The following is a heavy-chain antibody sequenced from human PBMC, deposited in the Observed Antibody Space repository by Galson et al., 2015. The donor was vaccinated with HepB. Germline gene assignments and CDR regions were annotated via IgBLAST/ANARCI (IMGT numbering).Heavy chain of an antibody. CDR2: ISGSGGST. CDR3: AKGEYYDSSGQLDY. V-gene: IGHV3-23*01. CDR1: GFTFSSYA. D-gene: IGHD3-22*01. J-gene: IGHJ4*02. Sequence: SLRLSCAASGFTFSSYAMSWVRQAPGKGLEWVSAISGSGGSTYYADSVKGRFTISRDNSKNTLYLQMHSLRAEDTAIYYCAKGEYYDSSGQLDYWGQGTLVTVSS.